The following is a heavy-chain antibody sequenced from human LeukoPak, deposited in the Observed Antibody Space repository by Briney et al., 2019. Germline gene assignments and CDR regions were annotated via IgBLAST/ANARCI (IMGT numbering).Heavy chain of an antibody. D-gene: IGHD2-8*02. J-gene: IGHJ4*02. CDR1: GGSFSGYY. CDR3: AGTELGYCTVTGCPLES. V-gene: IGHV4-34*01. Sequence: SETLSLTCAVYGGSFSGYYWSWIRQPPGKGLEGIGEINHSGSTNYNPSLKSRVTISVDTSKNQFSLKLSSVTAADTALYFCAGTELGYCTVTGCPLESWGQGTLVTVSS. CDR2: INHSGST.